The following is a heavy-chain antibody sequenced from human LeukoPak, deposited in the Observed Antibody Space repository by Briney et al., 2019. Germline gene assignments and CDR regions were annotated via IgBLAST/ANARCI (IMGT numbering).Heavy chain of an antibody. J-gene: IGHJ6*03. D-gene: IGHD3/OR15-3a*01. Sequence: ASVKVSCKASGYTFTIYDINWVRQAPGQGLEWMGWMNPNSGNTGYAQKFQGRVIMTVNTSITTAYMDLSSLKSEDTAVYYCARALSWTTESYYYMDVWGKGTTVTVSS. V-gene: IGHV1-8*01. CDR2: MNPNSGNT. CDR3: ARALSWTTESYYYMDV. CDR1: GYTFTIYD.